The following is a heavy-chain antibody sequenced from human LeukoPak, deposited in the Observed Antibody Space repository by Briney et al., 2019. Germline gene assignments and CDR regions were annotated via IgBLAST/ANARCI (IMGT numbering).Heavy chain of an antibody. Sequence: SQTLSLTCTVSGDSVSSGGYYWVWIRQRPGKGLEWIGYIYYTGSTSYNPSLKSRLTIAVDTSKNQFSLKLSSVTAADTAVYYCARPLNTVHDTSVVWGQGTMVTVSS. CDR2: IYYTGST. V-gene: IGHV4-31*03. J-gene: IGHJ3*01. CDR1: GDSVSSGGYY. CDR3: ARPLNTVHDTSVV. D-gene: IGHD3-22*01.